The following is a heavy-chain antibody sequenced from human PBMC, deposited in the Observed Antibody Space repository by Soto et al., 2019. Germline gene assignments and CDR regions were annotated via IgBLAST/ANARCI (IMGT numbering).Heavy chain of an antibody. V-gene: IGHV3-23*01. CDR1: GFTFSSYA. CDR2: ISGNGGST. CDR3: HVVTTSNYFDP. D-gene: IGHD4-17*01. J-gene: IGHJ5*02. Sequence: HPGGSLRLSCAASGFTFSSYAMSWVRQAPGKGLDWVSGISGNGGSTYYADSVKGRFTISRDNSKNTLYLQMSSLRAEDTAVYYCHVVTTSNYFDPWGQGTLVTVSS.